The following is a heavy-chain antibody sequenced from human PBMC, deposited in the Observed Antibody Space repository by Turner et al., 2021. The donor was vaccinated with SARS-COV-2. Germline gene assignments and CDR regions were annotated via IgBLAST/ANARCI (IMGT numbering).Heavy chain of an antibody. CDR2: IYSGGST. V-gene: IGHV3-53*04. CDR3: ARDYGEFFFDY. CDR1: GFTVSSNY. J-gene: IGHJ4*02. Sequence: EVQLEESGGGLVQPGGSLRLSCASSGFTVSSNYMSWVRQAPGKGLEWVSVIYSGGSTFYADSVKGRFTISRHNSKNTLYLQMNSLRAEDTAVYYCARDYGEFFFDYWGQGTLVTVSS. D-gene: IGHD3-10*01.